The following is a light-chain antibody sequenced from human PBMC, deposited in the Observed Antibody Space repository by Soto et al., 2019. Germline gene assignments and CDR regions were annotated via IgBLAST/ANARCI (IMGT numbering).Light chain of an antibody. CDR2: AAS. CDR1: HSISDTY. CDR3: QQYGHSPFT. J-gene: IGKJ3*01. V-gene: IGKV3-20*01. Sequence: EIVLTQSPCTLSFSPLEGSTLSCRASHSISDTYLAWYQQKPGQAPRLLIYAASSRATGIPDRFAGSGSGTDFTLTISRLEPEDFAVYYCQQYGHSPFTFGPGTKVDIK.